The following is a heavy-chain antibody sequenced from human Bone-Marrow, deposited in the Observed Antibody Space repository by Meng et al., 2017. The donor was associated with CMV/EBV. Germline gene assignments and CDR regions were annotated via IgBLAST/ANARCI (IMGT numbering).Heavy chain of an antibody. CDR2: ISAYNGNT. CDR1: NYTFTSYG. Sequence: ASVKVSCKASNYTFTSYGITWVRQAPGQGLEWMGWISAYNGNTNYAQKLQGRVTMTRNTSISTAYMELSSLRSEDTAVYYCARNGAYGGNDAFDIWGQGTMVTVSS. D-gene: IGHD4-23*01. CDR3: ARNGAYGGNDAFDI. V-gene: IGHV1-18*01. J-gene: IGHJ3*02.